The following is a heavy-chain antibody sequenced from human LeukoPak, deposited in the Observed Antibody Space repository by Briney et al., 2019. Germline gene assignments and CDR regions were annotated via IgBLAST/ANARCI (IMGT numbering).Heavy chain of an antibody. CDR1: GFTFSSYG. D-gene: IGHD6-13*01. J-gene: IGHJ4*02. CDR2: IWYDGSNK. CDR3: AKEHSGSWPLFDY. V-gene: IGHV3-33*06. Sequence: GRSLRLSCAASGFTFSSYGMHWVRQAPGKGLEWVAVIWYDGSNKYYADSVKGRFTISRDNSKNTLYLQMNSLRAEDTAVYYCAKEHSGSWPLFDYWGQGTLVTVSS.